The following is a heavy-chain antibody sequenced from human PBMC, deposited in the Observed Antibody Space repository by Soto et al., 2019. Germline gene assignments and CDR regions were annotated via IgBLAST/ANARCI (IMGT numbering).Heavy chain of an antibody. Sequence: QLQLQESGPGLVKPSETLSLTCTVSGGSISSSSYYWGWIRQPPGKGLEWIGSIYYSGSTYYNPSLKSRVPISVETSKKQVSLKKSSVTATDTAVYYCARHKVPGQWLVRGVIDYWGQGTLVTVSS. CDR1: GGSISSSSYY. V-gene: IGHV4-39*01. CDR2: IYYSGST. CDR3: ARHKVPGQWLVRGVIDY. D-gene: IGHD6-19*01. J-gene: IGHJ4*02.